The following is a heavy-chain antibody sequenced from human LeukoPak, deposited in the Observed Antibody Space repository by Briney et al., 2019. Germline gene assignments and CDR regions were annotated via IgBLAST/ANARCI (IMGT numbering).Heavy chain of an antibody. Sequence: PSETLSLTCTVSGGSISSSSYYWGWIRQPPGKGLEWIGGIYYSGSTYYNPSLKSRVTISVDTSKNQFSLKLSSVTAADTAVYYCATTHVSQGFDPWGQGTLVTVSS. V-gene: IGHV4-39*01. CDR3: ATTHVSQGFDP. CDR1: GGSISSSSYY. CDR2: IYYSGST. J-gene: IGHJ5*02. D-gene: IGHD2/OR15-2a*01.